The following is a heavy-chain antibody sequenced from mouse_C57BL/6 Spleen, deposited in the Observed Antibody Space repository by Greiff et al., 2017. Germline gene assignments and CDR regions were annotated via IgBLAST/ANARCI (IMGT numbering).Heavy chain of an antibody. J-gene: IGHJ2*01. Sequence: EVMLVESGGGLVKPGGSLKLSCAASGFTFSDYGMHWVRQAPEKGLEWVAYISSGSSTIYYADTVKGRFTISRDNAKNTLFLQMTSLRSEDTAMYYCARAQGGYFDYWGQGTTLTVSS. CDR3: ARAQGGYFDY. CDR1: GFTFSDYG. V-gene: IGHV5-17*01. CDR2: ISSGSSTI.